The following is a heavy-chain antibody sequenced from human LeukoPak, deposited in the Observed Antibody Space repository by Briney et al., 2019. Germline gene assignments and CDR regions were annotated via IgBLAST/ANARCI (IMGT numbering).Heavy chain of an antibody. J-gene: IGHJ4*02. Sequence: PSQTLSLTCTVSGGSISSGGYYWSWIRQHPGKGLEWIGYIYYSGSTYYNPSLKSRVTISVDTSKNQFSLKLSSVTAADTAVYYCARVASSSWYEGYFDYWGQGTLVTVSS. CDR1: GGSISSGGYY. CDR2: IYYSGST. D-gene: IGHD6-13*01. CDR3: ARVASSSWYEGYFDY. V-gene: IGHV4-31*03.